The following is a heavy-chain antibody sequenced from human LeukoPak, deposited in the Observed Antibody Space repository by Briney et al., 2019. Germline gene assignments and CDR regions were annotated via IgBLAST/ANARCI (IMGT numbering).Heavy chain of an antibody. Sequence: GGSLRLSCAASGFTFSTYSMSWVRQAPGKGLKWVANIKQDGSEKYYVDSVKGRFTISRDNAKKSLYLQMNSLRAEDTAVYYCARENYDFWSGYGNYYYYYMDVWGKGTTVTVSS. D-gene: IGHD3-3*01. V-gene: IGHV3-7*01. CDR3: ARENYDFWSGYGNYYYYYMDV. J-gene: IGHJ6*03. CDR1: GFTFSTYS. CDR2: IKQDGSEK.